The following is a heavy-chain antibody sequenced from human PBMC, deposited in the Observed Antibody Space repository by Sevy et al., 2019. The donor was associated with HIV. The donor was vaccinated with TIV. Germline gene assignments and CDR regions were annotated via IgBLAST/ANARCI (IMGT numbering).Heavy chain of an antibody. CDR1: GFTFSNYW. CDR3: VRVSGAYDSGWYNLDHFDN. CDR2: LNQDGSEK. D-gene: IGHD6-19*01. V-gene: IGHV3-7*03. Sequence: GGSLRLSCAASGFTFSNYWMTWVRRAPGKGLEWVANLNQDGSEKYYVDSEKGRFTISRDNAKNSLYLQMNSLRAEDTAVYYCVRVSGAYDSGWYNLDHFDNWGQGTLVTVSS. J-gene: IGHJ4*02.